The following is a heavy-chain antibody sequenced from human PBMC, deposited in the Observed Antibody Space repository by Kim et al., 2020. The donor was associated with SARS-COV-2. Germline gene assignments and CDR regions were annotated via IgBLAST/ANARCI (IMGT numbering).Heavy chain of an antibody. V-gene: IGHV3-23*01. J-gene: IGHJ4*02. Sequence: VKGRFNISRDNSKNTLYLQMNSLRAEDTAVYYCAKDPLRKAAAGNHLDYWGQGTLVTVSS. D-gene: IGHD6-13*01. CDR3: AKDPLRKAAAGNHLDY.